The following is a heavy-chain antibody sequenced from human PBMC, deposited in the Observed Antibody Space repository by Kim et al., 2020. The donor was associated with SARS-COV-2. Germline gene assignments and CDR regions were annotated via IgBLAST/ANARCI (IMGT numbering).Heavy chain of an antibody. CDR2: ISGSGGST. Sequence: GGSLRLSCAASGFTFSSYAMSWVRQAPGKGLEWVSAISGSGGSTYYADSVKGRFTISRDNSKNTLYLQMNSLRAEDTAVYYCAGNYYYDSSGYYDAYGMDVWGQGTTVTVSS. J-gene: IGHJ6*02. V-gene: IGHV3-23*01. CDR3: AGNYYYDSSGYYDAYGMDV. CDR1: GFTFSSYA. D-gene: IGHD3-22*01.